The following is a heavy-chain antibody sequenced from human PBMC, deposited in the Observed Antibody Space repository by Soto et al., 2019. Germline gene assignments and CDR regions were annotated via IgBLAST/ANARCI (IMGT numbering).Heavy chain of an antibody. CDR2: IIPILGIA. J-gene: IGHJ4*02. V-gene: IGHV1-69*02. D-gene: IGHD6-19*01. CDR3: ATVDGRVSSGWYGGFY. Sequence: QVQLVQSGAEVKKPGSSVKVSCKASGGTFSSYTISWVRQAPGQGLEWMGRIIPILGIATYAQKFQGRVTITADKATSTGYKGLSSLRSEDTAVYYCATVDGRVSSGWYGGFYWGQGTLVTVSS. CDR1: GGTFSSYT.